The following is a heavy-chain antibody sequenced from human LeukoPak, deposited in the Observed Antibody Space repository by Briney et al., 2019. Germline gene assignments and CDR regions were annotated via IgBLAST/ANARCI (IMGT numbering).Heavy chain of an antibody. D-gene: IGHD6-13*01. V-gene: IGHV1-8*01. J-gene: IGHJ5*02. CDR3: ARAGLRSSSWYLDWFDP. CDR2: MNPNSGNT. CDR1: GYTFTSYD. Sequence: GASVKVSCKASGYTFTSYDINWVRQATGQGLEWMGWMNPNSGNTGYAQKFQGRVTMNRNTSISTAYMELSSLRSEDTAVYYCARAGLRSSSWYLDWFDPWGQGTLVTVSS.